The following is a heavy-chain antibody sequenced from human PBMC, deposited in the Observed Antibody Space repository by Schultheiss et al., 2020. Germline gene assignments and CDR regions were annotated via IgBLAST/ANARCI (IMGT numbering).Heavy chain of an antibody. CDR3: TRLGLGYCSGGSCYSTLIDY. CDR1: GFTFSGSA. J-gene: IGHJ4*02. CDR2: IRSKANSYAT. D-gene: IGHD2-15*01. Sequence: GESLKISCAASGFTFSGSAMHWVRQASGKGLEWVGRIRSKANSYATAYAASVKGRFTISRDDSKNTAYLQMNSLKTEDTAVYYCTRLGLGYCSGGSCYSTLIDYWGQGTLVTVYS. V-gene: IGHV3-73*01.